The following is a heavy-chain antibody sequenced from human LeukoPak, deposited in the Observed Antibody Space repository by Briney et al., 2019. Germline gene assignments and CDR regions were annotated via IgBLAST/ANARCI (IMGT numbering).Heavy chain of an antibody. CDR3: ARRAVDTAMVKDAFDI. Sequence: SVKVSCKASGGTFSSYAISWVRQAPGQGLEWMGRIIPILGIANYAQKFQGRVTITADKPTSTAYMELSSLRSEDTAVYYCARRAVDTAMVKDAFDIWGQGTMVTVSS. V-gene: IGHV1-69*04. CDR1: GGTFSSYA. D-gene: IGHD5-18*01. CDR2: IIPILGIA. J-gene: IGHJ3*02.